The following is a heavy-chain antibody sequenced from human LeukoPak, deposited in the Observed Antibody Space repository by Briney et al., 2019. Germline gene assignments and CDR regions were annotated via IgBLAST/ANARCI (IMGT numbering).Heavy chain of an antibody. CDR3: ASSSSSWSIYFDY. Sequence: LETLSLTCTVSGGSISSSSYYWGWIRQPPGKGLEWIGSIYYSGSTYYNPSLKSRVTISVDTSKNQFSLKLSSVTAADTAVYYCASSSSSWSIYFDYWGQGTLVTVSS. V-gene: IGHV4-39*07. CDR2: IYYSGST. CDR1: GGSISSSSYY. J-gene: IGHJ4*02. D-gene: IGHD6-13*01.